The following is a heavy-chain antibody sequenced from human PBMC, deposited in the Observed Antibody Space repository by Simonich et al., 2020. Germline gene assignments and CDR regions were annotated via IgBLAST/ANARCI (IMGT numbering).Heavy chain of an antibody. CDR2: IYHIGST. CDR3: ARVGYSNYYYYGMDV. Sequence: QVQLQESGPGLVKPSETLSFTCAVSGYSISSGYYWGCIRQPPGKGLEWFWSIYHIGSTDYNPSLKSRVTISVDTSKNQFSLKLSSVTAADTAVYYCARVGYSNYYYYGMDVWGQGTTVTVSS. V-gene: IGHV4-38-2*01. CDR1: GYSISSGYY. D-gene: IGHD6-13*01. J-gene: IGHJ6*02.